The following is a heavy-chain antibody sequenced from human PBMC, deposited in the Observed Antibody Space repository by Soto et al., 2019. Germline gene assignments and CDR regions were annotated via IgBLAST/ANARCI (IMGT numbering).Heavy chain of an antibody. CDR1: GGTFSSYA. J-gene: IGHJ6*02. V-gene: IGHV1-69*13. CDR3: ARVPIVAAAGKNYYYYYGMDV. D-gene: IGHD6-13*01. Sequence: ASVKVSCKASGGTFSSYAISWVRQAPGQGLEWMGGIIPIFGTANYAQKFQGRVTITADESTSTAYMELSSLRSEDTAVYYCARVPIVAAAGKNYYYYYGMDVWGQGTTVTVSS. CDR2: IIPIFGTA.